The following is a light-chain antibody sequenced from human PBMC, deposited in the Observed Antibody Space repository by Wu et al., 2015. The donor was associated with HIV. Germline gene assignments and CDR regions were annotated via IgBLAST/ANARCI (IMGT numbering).Light chain of an antibody. CDR1: QSVSSY. J-gene: IGKJ4*01. CDR3: QQRSNWPLT. CDR2: DAS. Sequence: EIVLTQSPATLSLSPGERATLPCRASQSVSSYLAWYQQKPGQAPRLLIYDASNRATGIPARFSGSGSGTDFTLTISSLEPEDFAVYYCQQRSNWPLTFGGGTKVE. V-gene: IGKV3-11*01.